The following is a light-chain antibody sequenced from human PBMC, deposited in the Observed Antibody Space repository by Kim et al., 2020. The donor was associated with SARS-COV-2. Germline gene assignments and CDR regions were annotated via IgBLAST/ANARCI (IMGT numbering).Light chain of an antibody. Sequence: RVTMSCSGSISNIGAGYDVHWYQQLPGTAPKLLIYGNSNRPSGVPDRFSGSKSGTSASLAITGLQAEDEADYYCQSYDSSLSGYVFGTGTKVTVL. CDR2: GNS. V-gene: IGLV1-40*01. CDR3: QSYDSSLSGYV. J-gene: IGLJ1*01. CDR1: ISNIGAGYD.